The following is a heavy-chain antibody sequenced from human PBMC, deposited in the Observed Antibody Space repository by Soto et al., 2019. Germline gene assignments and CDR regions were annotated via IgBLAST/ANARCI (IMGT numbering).Heavy chain of an antibody. CDR2: IYNGGST. V-gene: IGHV4-30-2*05. Sequence: SETLSLTCTVSGAALSSCGYFYTWVRQPPVKGLEWIGYIYNGGSTYYRPSLESRMHMSLDATRNHYSLRLTSVTAADTAVYFCARAPVGLDTISYFDYWGQGKLVTVSS. J-gene: IGHJ4*02. CDR3: ARAPVGLDTISYFDY. CDR1: GAALSSCGYF. D-gene: IGHD3-3*01.